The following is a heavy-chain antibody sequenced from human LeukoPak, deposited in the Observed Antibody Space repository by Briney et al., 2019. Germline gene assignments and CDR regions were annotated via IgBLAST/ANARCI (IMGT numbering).Heavy chain of an antibody. J-gene: IGHJ4*02. CDR3: ARYWGPYDNSGAYFDY. V-gene: IGHV4-59*08. Sequence: SETLSLTCTVSGGSISSNYWSWIRQPPGKGLEWIGWIYYSGSTTYNPSLKSRVTMSLDTSKTQFSLKLSSVTAADTAMYYCARYWGPYDNSGAYFDYWGQGTLVTVSS. CDR1: GGSISSNY. CDR2: IYYSGST. D-gene: IGHD3-22*01.